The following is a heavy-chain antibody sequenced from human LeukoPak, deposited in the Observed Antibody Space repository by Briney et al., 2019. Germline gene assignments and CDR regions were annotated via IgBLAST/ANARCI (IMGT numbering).Heavy chain of an antibody. CDR1: GYSINNYY. CDR3: ARQEWDRLTYYCYGMDV. D-gene: IGHD1-26*01. Sequence: PSQTLSLTSTVSGYSINNYYWSWIRQPPGKGLEWIGYVSYSGTPDYNPSLKSRVTISLDTSRNQFSLQLSSVTAADTAEYYCARQEWDRLTYYCYGMDVWGQGTTVTVSS. J-gene: IGHJ6*02. V-gene: IGHV4-59*08. CDR2: VSYSGTP.